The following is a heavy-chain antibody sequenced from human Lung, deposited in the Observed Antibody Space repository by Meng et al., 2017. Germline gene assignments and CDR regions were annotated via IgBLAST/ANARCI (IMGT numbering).Heavy chain of an antibody. V-gene: IGHV3-30*01. Sequence: QVGRVGSGGGVVQPGGSLRLSFAASGFTFNTYAMHWVRQAPGKGLEWVSLMSFDGAQIYYSDSVRSRFTISRDNSKNTLYLQMNSLRAEDTAVYYCARDKPPNDVWGRGTLVTVSS. CDR1: GFTFNTYA. CDR2: MSFDGAQI. CDR3: ARDKPPNDV. J-gene: IGHJ2*01.